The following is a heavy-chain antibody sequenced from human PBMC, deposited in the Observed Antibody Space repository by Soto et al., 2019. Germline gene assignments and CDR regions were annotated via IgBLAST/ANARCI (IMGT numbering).Heavy chain of an antibody. D-gene: IGHD3-10*01. CDR2: INHSGST. Sequence: QVQLQQWGAGLLKPSETLSLTCAVYGGSFNDYYWSWIRQPPGKGLEWIGEINHSGSTNYDPSLKIRVPISADTSKNQFSLKLSSVTAADTAVYYCACGSGAAVRGVPWGQGTLVTVSS. J-gene: IGHJ4*02. CDR3: ACGSGAAVRGVP. CDR1: GGSFNDYY. V-gene: IGHV4-34*01.